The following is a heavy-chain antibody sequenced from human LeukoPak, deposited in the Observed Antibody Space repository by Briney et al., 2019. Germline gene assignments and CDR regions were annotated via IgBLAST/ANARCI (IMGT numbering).Heavy chain of an antibody. CDR2: IYTSGST. D-gene: IGHD3-9*01. V-gene: IGHV4-4*07. CDR1: GGSISSYY. CDR3: AREGGGPTYFDWLLHWFDP. Sequence: SETLSLTCTVSGGSISSYYWSWIRQPAGKGLEWIGRIYTSGSTNYNPSLKSRVTMSVDTSKNQFSLKLSSVTAADTAVYYCAREGGGPTYFDWLLHWFDPWGQGTLVTVSS. J-gene: IGHJ5*02.